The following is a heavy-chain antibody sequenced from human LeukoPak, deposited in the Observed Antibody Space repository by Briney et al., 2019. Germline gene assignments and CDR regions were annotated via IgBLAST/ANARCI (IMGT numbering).Heavy chain of an antibody. CDR2: ISAYNGNT. CDR3: ARDPGGITIFGVVTTPGWFDP. Sequence: ASVKVSCKASGYTFTSYGISWVRQAPGQGLEWMGWISAYNGNTNYAQKLQGRVTMTTDTSTSTAYMELRSLRSDDTAVYYCARDPGGITIFGVVTTPGWFDPWGQGTLVTVSS. V-gene: IGHV1-18*01. J-gene: IGHJ5*02. CDR1: GYTFTSYG. D-gene: IGHD3-3*01.